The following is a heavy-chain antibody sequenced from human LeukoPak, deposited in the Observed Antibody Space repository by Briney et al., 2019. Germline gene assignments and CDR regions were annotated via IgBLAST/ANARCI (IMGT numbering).Heavy chain of an antibody. CDR2: MNPNSGNT. Sequence: ASVKVSCKASGYTFTSYDINWVRQATGQGLEWMGWMNPNSGNTGYAQKFQGRVTMTRNTSISTAYMELSSLRSEDTAVYYCARDLHWDSSTFYDYWGQGTLVTVSS. D-gene: IGHD6-6*01. J-gene: IGHJ4*02. CDR1: GYTFTSYD. V-gene: IGHV1-8*01. CDR3: ARDLHWDSSTFYDY.